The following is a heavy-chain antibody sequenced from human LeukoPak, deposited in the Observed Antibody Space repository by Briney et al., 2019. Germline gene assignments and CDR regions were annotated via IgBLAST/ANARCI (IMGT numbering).Heavy chain of an antibody. CDR1: GFTFSSYW. CDR2: IKEDGSEK. J-gene: IGHJ4*02. V-gene: IGHV3-7*01. CDR3: ARDSADNLD. Sequence: GGSLRLSCAATGFTFSSYWMSWVRQAPGKGLEWVANIKEDGSEKHYVDSVKGRFTISRDNAKNSLYLQMNSLRAEDTAVYYCARDSADNLDWGQGTLVTVSS. D-gene: IGHD3-9*01.